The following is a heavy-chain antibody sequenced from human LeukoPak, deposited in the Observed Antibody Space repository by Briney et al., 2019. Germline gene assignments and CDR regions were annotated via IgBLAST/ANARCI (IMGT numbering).Heavy chain of an antibody. CDR1: GGTSSSYA. J-gene: IGHJ4*02. Sequence: SVKVSCKASGGTSSSYAISWVRQAPGQGPEWMGRIIPILGIANYAQKFQGRVTITADKSTSTAYMELSSLRSEDTAVYCCATDIVVVPAAARFDYWGQGTLVTVSS. D-gene: IGHD2-2*01. V-gene: IGHV1-69*04. CDR3: ATDIVVVPAAARFDY. CDR2: IIPILGIA.